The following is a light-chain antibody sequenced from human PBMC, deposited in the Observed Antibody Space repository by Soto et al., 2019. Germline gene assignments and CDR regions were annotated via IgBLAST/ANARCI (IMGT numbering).Light chain of an antibody. CDR3: HQYKTYTPYT. Sequence: DIQMTQSPSALSASLGDRVTITCRASHSIGTWLAWYQQRPGKAPKLLIYDASSLGSGVPSRFRGGGSGTEFTLTISSLQPDDFGTYYCHQYKTYTPYTIGQGTKVDIK. J-gene: IGKJ2*01. CDR1: HSIGTW. CDR2: DAS. V-gene: IGKV1-5*01.